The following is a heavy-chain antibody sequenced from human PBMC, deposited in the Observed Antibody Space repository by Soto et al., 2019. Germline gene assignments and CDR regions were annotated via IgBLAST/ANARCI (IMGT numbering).Heavy chain of an antibody. Sequence: SETLSLTCTVSGGSISSSSYYWGWIRQPPGKGLEWIGNIYYSGSTYYNPSLKSRVTISVDTSKNQFSLKLSSVTAADTAVYYCARRSLDLGVIVPKIGFDPWGQGTLVTVSS. D-gene: IGHD3-16*02. CDR1: GGSISSSSYY. J-gene: IGHJ5*02. CDR2: IYYSGST. CDR3: ARRSLDLGVIVPKIGFDP. V-gene: IGHV4-39*01.